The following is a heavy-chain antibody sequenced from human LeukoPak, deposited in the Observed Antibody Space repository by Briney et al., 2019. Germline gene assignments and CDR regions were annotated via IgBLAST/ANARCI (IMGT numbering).Heavy chain of an antibody. CDR1: GGSISSYY. D-gene: IGHD6-19*01. Sequence: SETLSLTCTVSGGSISSYYWSWIRQPPGKGLEWIGYISYSGSTNYNPSLKSRVTISVDTSKNQFSLKLRSVTAADTALYYCAREAVAGGYYFDYWGQGTLVTVSS. CDR3: AREAVAGGYYFDY. J-gene: IGHJ4*02. V-gene: IGHV4-59*01. CDR2: ISYSGST.